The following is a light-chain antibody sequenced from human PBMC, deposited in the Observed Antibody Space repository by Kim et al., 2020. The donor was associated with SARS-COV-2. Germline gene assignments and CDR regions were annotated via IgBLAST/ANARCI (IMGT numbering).Light chain of an antibody. CDR2: DKN. V-gene: IGLV3-19*01. CDR3: NSRDSSGNHVV. CDR1: SLRSYY. J-gene: IGLJ2*01. Sequence: SSELTQDPAVSVALGQTVRITCQGDSLRSYYASWYQQKPGQAPVLVIYDKNNRPSGIPDRFSGSSSGNTASLTITGAQAEDEADYYCNSRDSSGNHVVFGGGTQLTVL.